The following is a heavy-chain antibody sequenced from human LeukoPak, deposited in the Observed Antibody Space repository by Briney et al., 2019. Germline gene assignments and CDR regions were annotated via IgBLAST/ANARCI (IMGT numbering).Heavy chain of an antibody. CDR2: IYYSGST. D-gene: IGHD3-22*01. J-gene: IGHJ3*02. V-gene: IGHV4-59*01. CDR1: GGSISSYY. Sequence: PSETLSLTCTVSGGSISSYYWSWIRQPPGKGLEWIGYIYYSGSTNYNPSLKSRVTISVDTSKNQFSLKPSSVTAADTAVYYCARDYYDSSGYDAFDIWGQGTMVTVSS. CDR3: ARDYYDSSGYDAFDI.